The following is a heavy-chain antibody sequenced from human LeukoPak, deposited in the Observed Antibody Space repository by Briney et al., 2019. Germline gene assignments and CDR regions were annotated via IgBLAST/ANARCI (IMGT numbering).Heavy chain of an antibody. D-gene: IGHD3-22*01. V-gene: IGHV4-39*07. CDR2: IYYSGST. Sequence: SETLSLTCSVSGGSISSSSYYWGWIRQPPGKGLEWIGSIYYSGSTYYNPSLKSRVSISVDTSKNQFSLKLSSVTAADTAVYYCARVTGYMIEDYFDYWGQGTLVTVSS. J-gene: IGHJ4*02. CDR1: GGSISSSSYY. CDR3: ARVTGYMIEDYFDY.